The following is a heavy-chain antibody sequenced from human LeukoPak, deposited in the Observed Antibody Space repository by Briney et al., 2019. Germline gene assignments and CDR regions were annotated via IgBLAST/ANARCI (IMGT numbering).Heavy chain of an antibody. J-gene: IGHJ6*02. CDR2: ISGSGGST. CDR1: GFTFSSYA. Sequence: GGSLRLSCAASGFTFSSYAMSWVRQAPGKGLEWVSAISGSGGSTYYADSVKGRFTISRDNSKNTLYLQMNSLRAEDTAVYYCAKDLGGNYYYGMDVWGQGTTVTVSS. CDR3: AKDLGGNYYYGMDV. V-gene: IGHV3-23*01.